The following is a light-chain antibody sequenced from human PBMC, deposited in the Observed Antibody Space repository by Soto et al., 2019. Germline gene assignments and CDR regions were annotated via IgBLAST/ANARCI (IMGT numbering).Light chain of an antibody. Sequence: QSVLAQPASVSGSPGQSITISCTGTSNGVGHFNYVSWFQQHPGKAPKLLIFDVNNWPSGVSDRFSGSKSGNTASLTISGLQPEDEADYYCTSFTTSETFVFGSGTKVTVL. J-gene: IGLJ1*01. CDR3: TSFTTSETFV. V-gene: IGLV2-14*03. CDR2: DVN. CDR1: SNGVGHFNY.